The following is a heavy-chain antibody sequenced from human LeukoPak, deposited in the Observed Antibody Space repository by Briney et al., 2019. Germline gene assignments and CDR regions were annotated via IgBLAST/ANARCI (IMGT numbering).Heavy chain of an antibody. CDR1: GYTFTSYG. CDR2: ISAYNGNT. Sequence: ASVKVSCKASGYTFTSYGISWVRQAPGQGLEWMGWISAYNGNTNYAQKLQGRVTMTTDTSTSTAYMELRSLRSDDTAVYYCARAYYGDYGYYYYGMDVWGQGTTVTVSS. V-gene: IGHV1-18*01. CDR3: ARAYYGDYGYYYYGMDV. J-gene: IGHJ6*02. D-gene: IGHD4-17*01.